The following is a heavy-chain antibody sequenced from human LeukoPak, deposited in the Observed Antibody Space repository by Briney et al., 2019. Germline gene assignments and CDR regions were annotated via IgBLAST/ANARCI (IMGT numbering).Heavy chain of an antibody. D-gene: IGHD3-16*01. CDR1: GFTVSSNY. J-gene: IGHJ4*02. CDR2: IYSGGST. CDR3: ARDVGDEGNY. Sequence: GGSLRLSCAASGFTVSSNYMSWVRQAPGKGLGWVSVIYSGGSTYYADSVKGRFTISRDNSKNTLYLQMSSLRTADTAVYYCARDVGDEGNYWGQGTLVTVSS. V-gene: IGHV3-53*01.